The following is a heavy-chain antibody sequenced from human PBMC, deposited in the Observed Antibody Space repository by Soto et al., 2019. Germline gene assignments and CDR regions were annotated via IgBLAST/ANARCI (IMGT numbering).Heavy chain of an antibody. J-gene: IGHJ1*01. D-gene: IGHD2-15*01. CDR2: IYWDDDK. V-gene: IGHV2-5*02. Sequence: QITLKESGPALVRPTQTLTLTCTFSGFSLSTSGVGVGWIRQPPGKALEWLALIYWDDDKRYSPSLKSRLTLHKDTPKNQVVLTMTNMDPVETATYYCAHRGFICGNWYGYFHHWGQGTLVTVSS. CDR1: GFSLSTSGVG. CDR3: AHRGFICGNWYGYFHH.